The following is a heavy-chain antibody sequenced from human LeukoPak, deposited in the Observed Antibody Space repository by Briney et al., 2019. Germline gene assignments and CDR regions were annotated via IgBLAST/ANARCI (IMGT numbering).Heavy chain of an antibody. CDR2: IKSKTHGGTT. V-gene: IGHV3-15*01. CDR1: GFTFTNAW. J-gene: IGHJ4*02. Sequence: GGSLRLSCAASGFTFTNAWLTWVRQAPGKGLECVGRIKSKTHGGTTDYAAPVNGRFTISRDDSKNTLYLQMNSLKTEDTAVYYCTTSPLPGVDYWGRGTLVTVSS. D-gene: IGHD7-27*01. CDR3: TTSPLPGVDY.